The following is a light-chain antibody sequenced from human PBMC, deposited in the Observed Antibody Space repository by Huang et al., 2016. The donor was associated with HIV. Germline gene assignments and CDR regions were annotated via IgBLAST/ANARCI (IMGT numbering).Light chain of an antibody. CDR2: AAS. V-gene: IGKV1-39*01. CDR3: QQSYSPRT. Sequence: DIQMTQSPSSLSASVGDRVTITCRARQSISNYLNWYQQKPGKAPKLLIYAASSLQSGVPSRFSGSGSGTDFTLTISSLQPEDSAAYYCQQSYSPRTFGPGTKVDIK. CDR1: QSISNY. J-gene: IGKJ3*01.